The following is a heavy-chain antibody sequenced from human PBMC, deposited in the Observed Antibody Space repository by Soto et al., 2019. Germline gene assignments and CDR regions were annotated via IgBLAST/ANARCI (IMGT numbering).Heavy chain of an antibody. CDR3: AKDPLYDSSGYYPPGLDYGMDA. J-gene: IGHJ6*02. CDR1: GFTFSSYA. Sequence: GSLRLSCSASGFTFSSYAMSWVRQAPGKGLEWVSAISGSGGSTYYADSVKGRFTISRDNSKNTLYLQMNSLRAEDTAVYYCAKDPLYDSSGYYPPGLDYGMDAWGQGTTVTVSS. CDR2: ISGSGGST. D-gene: IGHD3-22*01. V-gene: IGHV3-23*01.